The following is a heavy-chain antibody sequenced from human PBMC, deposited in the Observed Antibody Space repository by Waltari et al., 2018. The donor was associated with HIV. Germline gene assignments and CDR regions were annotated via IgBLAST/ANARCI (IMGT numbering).Heavy chain of an antibody. CDR3: ARDPGGNYDSFAFDI. Sequence: VPLVESAAGLVKPGGSLSLSSPPSGSTFRTYSIHWVRQPPGKGLEWVSSISGSPSYIYYADSVKGRFTISRDNAKNSLYLQMNSLRAEDTAVYYCARDPGGNYDSFAFDIWGQGTMVTVSS. CDR1: GSTFRTYS. V-gene: IGHV3-21*01. D-gene: IGHD3-22*01. J-gene: IGHJ3*02. CDR2: ISGSPSYI.